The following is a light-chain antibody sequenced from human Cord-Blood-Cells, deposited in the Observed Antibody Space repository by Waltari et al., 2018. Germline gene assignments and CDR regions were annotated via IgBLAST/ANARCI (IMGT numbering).Light chain of an antibody. J-gene: IGKJ4*01. CDR2: GAS. Sequence: EIVLTQSPGTLSLSPGERATISCRASQSVSSSYLARYQQKPGQAPRLLIYGASSRATGIPDRFSGSGSGTDFTLTISRLEPEDFAVYYCQQYGSSPLTFGGGTKVEIK. CDR1: QSVSSSY. V-gene: IGKV3-20*01. CDR3: QQYGSSPLT.